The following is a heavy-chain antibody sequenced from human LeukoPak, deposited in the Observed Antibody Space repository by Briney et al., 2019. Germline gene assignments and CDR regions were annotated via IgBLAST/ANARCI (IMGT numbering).Heavy chain of an antibody. V-gene: IGHV4-59*01. CDR2: IYYSGST. CDR3: ARAYGDYTFDY. CDR1: GGSISSYY. J-gene: IGHJ4*02. Sequence: SETLSLTCTVSGGSISSYYWSWIRQPPPKGLEWIGYIYYSGSTNYNPSLKSRVTISVDTSKNQFSLKLSSVTAADTAVYYCARAYGDYTFDYWGQGTLVTVSS. D-gene: IGHD4-17*01.